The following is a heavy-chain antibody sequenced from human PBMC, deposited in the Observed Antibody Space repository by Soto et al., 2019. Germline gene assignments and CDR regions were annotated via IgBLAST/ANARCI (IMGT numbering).Heavy chain of an antibody. Sequence: QEQLVESGGGLVKPGGSLRLSCAASGFTFSDYYMSWIRQAPGRGLEWVSDISSRGKTIFYADSVKGRFTISRENAKNSLYLQMNSLRAEDTAVYYCARETTVTKFDKWGQGTLVTVSS. J-gene: IGHJ4*02. CDR2: ISSRGKTI. V-gene: IGHV3-11*01. CDR3: ARETTVTKFDK. D-gene: IGHD4-17*01. CDR1: GFTFSDYY.